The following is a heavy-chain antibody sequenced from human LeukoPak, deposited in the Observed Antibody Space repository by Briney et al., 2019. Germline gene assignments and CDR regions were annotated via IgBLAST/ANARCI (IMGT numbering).Heavy chain of an antibody. Sequence: GGSLRLSCAASGFTFSSYSMNWVRQAPGKGLEWVSYISSSSSTIYYADLVKGRFTISRANAKNSLYLQMSSLRAEDTAVYYCVRDRVTYSAYGFDPWGQGTLVTVSS. J-gene: IGHJ5*02. D-gene: IGHD5-12*01. CDR2: ISSSSSTI. CDR3: VRDRVTYSAYGFDP. V-gene: IGHV3-48*04. CDR1: GFTFSSYS.